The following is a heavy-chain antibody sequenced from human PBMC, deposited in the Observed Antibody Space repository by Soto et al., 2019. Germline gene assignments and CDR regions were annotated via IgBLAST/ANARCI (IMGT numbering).Heavy chain of an antibody. V-gene: IGHV3-48*02. J-gene: IGHJ4*02. CDR3: ARGRLWSFDF. Sequence: EVQMVESGGDLVQPGGSLRLSCVVSGFSFRIYSMNWVRQAPGKGLEWISHISSDSGTIYYADSLKGRFTISRDNGKNSLYLQMNSLTDEDTAVYYCARGRLWSFDFWGQGTLVTVSS. CDR1: GFSFRIYS. D-gene: IGHD3-10*01. CDR2: ISSDSGTI.